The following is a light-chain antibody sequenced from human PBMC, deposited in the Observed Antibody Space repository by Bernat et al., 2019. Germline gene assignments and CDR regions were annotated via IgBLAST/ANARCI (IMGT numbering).Light chain of an antibody. CDR3: AAWDDSLNGWV. CDR2: NNN. J-gene: IGLJ3*02. CDR1: SSNIGSNT. V-gene: IGLV1-44*01. Sequence: QSVLTQPPSASGTPGQRVTISCSGSSSNIGSNTVTWYQQLPGTAPKLLIYNNNQRPSGVPDRFSGSKSGTSASLAISGLQSEDGADYYCAAWDDSLNGWVFGGGTKLTVL.